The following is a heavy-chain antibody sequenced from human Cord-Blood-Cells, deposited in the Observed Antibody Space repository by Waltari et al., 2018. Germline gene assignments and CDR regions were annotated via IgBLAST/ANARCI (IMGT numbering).Heavy chain of an antibody. CDR3: ARSSQYSSSWFDY. D-gene: IGHD6-13*01. J-gene: IGHJ4*02. CDR1: GYTFTGYY. V-gene: IGHV1-2*04. CDR2: INPNSGGT. Sequence: QVQLVQYGAEVKKPGASVKVSCKASGYTFTGYYMHWVRQAPGQGLEWMVWINPNSGGTNYAQKFQGWVTMTRDTSISTAYMELSRLRSDDTAVYYCARSSQYSSSWFDYWGQGTLVTVSS.